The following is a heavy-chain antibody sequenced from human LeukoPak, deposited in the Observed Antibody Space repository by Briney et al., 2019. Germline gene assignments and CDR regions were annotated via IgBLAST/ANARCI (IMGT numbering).Heavy chain of an antibody. J-gene: IGHJ4*02. D-gene: IGHD3-22*01. V-gene: IGHV3-21*01. CDR3: ARNFHRRLYDSRGYYPY. CDR2: ISSSSSYI. CDR1: GFTFSSYS. Sequence: GGSLRLSCAASGFTFSSYSMNWVRQAPGKGLEWVSSISSSSSYIYYADSVKGRFTISRDNAKNSLYLQMNSLRAEDTAVYYCARNFHRRLYDSRGYYPYWGQGTLVTVSS.